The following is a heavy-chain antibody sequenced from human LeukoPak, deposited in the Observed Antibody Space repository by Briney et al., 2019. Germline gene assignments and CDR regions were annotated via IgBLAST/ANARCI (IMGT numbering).Heavy chain of an antibody. CDR1: GDSLSSSSYY. D-gene: IGHD1-20*01. CDR3: ARDRTPQYNWNGRFDS. J-gene: IGHJ5*01. CDR2: VYKSGDT. Sequence: PSETLSLTCAVSGDSLSSSSYYWGWIRQTPGKELEWIGSVYKSGDTYYNPSLKTRVTISVDTSNNQLSLKLSSVTAADTAVYYCARDRTPQYNWNGRFDSWGQGTLVTVSS. V-gene: IGHV4-39*07.